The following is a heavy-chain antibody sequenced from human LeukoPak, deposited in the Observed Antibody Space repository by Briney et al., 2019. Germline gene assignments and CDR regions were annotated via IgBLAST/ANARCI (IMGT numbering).Heavy chain of an antibody. CDR1: GLTLSRYV. CDR2: ISYDETNK. J-gene: IGHJ6*02. Sequence: GMSLRLSCAASGLTLSRYVMHWVRQAPGKGLEWVALISYDETNKDYIDSVKGRFTISRDSSKNTLYLQMDSLRAEDTAVYFCAKSGGCGGGASCPGGYYHGMDVWGQGTTVTVSS. CDR3: AKSGGCGGGASCPGGYYHGMDV. D-gene: IGHD2-15*01. V-gene: IGHV3-30*18.